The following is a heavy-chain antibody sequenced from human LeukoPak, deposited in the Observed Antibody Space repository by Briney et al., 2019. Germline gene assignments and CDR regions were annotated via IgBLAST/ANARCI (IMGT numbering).Heavy chain of an antibody. CDR3: ASRIVGTPDYFDY. J-gene: IGHJ4*02. CDR2: ISSTGSYI. D-gene: IGHD1-26*01. CDR1: GFTFSSYS. Sequence: GGSLRLSCAASGFTFSSYSMNWVRQAPGKGLEWVSSISSTGSYIYYADSVKGRFTISRDNAKNSLYLQMNSLRAEDTAVYYCASRIVGTPDYFDYWGQGTLVTVSS. V-gene: IGHV3-21*01.